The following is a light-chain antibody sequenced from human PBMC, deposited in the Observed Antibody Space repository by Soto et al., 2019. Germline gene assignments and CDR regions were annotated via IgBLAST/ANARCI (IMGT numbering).Light chain of an antibody. CDR2: GAS. Sequence: EIVLTQSPGTLSLSPGERATLSCRASQSVSSTYLAWYQQKPGQAPRLLIYGASSRATGIPDRFSGSGSGTDFTLTISRLEPEDFAVYYCQQYGRSIITFGQGTQLEIK. CDR3: QQYGRSIIT. J-gene: IGKJ5*01. V-gene: IGKV3-20*01. CDR1: QSVSSTY.